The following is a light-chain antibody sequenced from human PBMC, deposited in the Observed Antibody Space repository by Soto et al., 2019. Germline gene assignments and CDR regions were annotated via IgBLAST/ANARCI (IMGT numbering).Light chain of an antibody. CDR1: QSIITF. CDR3: QQSYSTLRT. J-gene: IGKJ1*01. Sequence: DIQMTQSPSSLSASVGDRVTITCRASQSIITFLNWYQQTPGKAPKLLIFAASSLQSGVPSRFSGSGSGTDFTLTISSLQPEDFATYYCQQSYSTLRTFGQGTKVDI. V-gene: IGKV1-39*01. CDR2: AAS.